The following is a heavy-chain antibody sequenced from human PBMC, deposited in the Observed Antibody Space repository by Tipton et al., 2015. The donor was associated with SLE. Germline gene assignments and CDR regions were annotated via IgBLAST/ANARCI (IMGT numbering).Heavy chain of an antibody. CDR2: ISSSSSYI. D-gene: IGHD6-6*01. CDR3: AREEHSSSSLDY. CDR1: GFTFSSYS. J-gene: IGHJ4*02. Sequence: GSLRLSCAASGFTFSSYSMNWVRQAPGKGLEWVSSISSSSSYIYYADSVKGRFTISRDNAKNSLYLQMNSLRAEDTAVYYCAREEHSSSSLDYWGQGTLVTVSS. V-gene: IGHV3-21*01.